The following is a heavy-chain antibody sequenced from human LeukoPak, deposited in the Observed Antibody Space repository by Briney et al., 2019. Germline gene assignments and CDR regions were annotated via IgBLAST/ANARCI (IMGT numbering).Heavy chain of an antibody. J-gene: IGHJ4*02. CDR2: INVYGSEK. Sequence: GGSLRLSCAASGFTFSSYWMSWVRRAPGKGLEWVGYINVYGSEKFYVDSVKGRFSISRDNAKNSLYLQMNSLRAEDTAVYYCARDYRSVRGVATDYWGQGTLVTVSS. CDR3: ARDYRSVRGVATDY. V-gene: IGHV3-7*03. D-gene: IGHD3-10*01. CDR1: GFTFSSYW.